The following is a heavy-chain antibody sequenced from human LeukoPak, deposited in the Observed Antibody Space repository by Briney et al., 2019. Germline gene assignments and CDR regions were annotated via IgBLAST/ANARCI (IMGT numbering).Heavy chain of an antibody. D-gene: IGHD3-10*01. CDR2: IGTAGDT. J-gene: IGHJ2*01. CDR3: AREGVTVFDL. V-gene: IGHV3-13*01. CDR1: ELTFSSKA. Sequence: GGSLRLSFAPFELTFSSKARGWVRQLPGKGLEWVSAIGTAGDTYYPGSVKGRFTISRENAKNSLYLQMNSLRAGDTAVYYCAREGVTVFDLWGRGTLVTVSS.